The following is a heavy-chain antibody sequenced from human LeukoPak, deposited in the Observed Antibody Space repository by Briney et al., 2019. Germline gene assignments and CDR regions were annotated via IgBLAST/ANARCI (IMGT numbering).Heavy chain of an antibody. CDR1: GFTFSSYA. CDR3: AKLLSPELRGPVPIDY. V-gene: IGHV3-23*01. J-gene: IGHJ4*02. CDR2: ISGSGGST. D-gene: IGHD3-10*01. Sequence: GGSLRLSCAASGFTFSSYAMSWVRQAPGKGLEWVSGISGSGGSTNYADPVKGRFTISRDNSQNTLYLQMNSLRAEDTAVYYCAKLLSPELRGPVPIDYWGQGTLVTVSS.